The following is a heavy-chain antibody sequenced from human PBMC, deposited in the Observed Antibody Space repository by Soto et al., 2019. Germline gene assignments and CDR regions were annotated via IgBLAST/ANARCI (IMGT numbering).Heavy chain of an antibody. J-gene: IGHJ6*02. CDR1: GGSFSGYY. V-gene: IGHV4-34*01. CDR2: INHSGST. D-gene: IGHD3-10*01. CDR3: AREPPKLYGSGSYQINYGMDV. Sequence: SETLSLTCAVYGGSFSGYYWSWIRQPPGKGLEWIGEINHSGSTNYNPSLKSRVTISVDTSKNQFSLKLSSVTAADTAVYYCAREPPKLYGSGSYQINYGMDVWGQGTTVTVSS.